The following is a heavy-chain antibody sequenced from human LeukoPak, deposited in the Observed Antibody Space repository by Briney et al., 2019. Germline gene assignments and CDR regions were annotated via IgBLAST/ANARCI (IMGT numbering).Heavy chain of an antibody. CDR3: AREIDRDGYNRFFDY. CDR1: GYTFTTYA. J-gene: IGHJ4*02. Sequence: GASVKVSCKASGYTFTTYAMHWVRQAPGQRLEWTGWINAGNGNAKYSQKFQGRVTFTRDTSAYTVYMDLTSLRSEDTAIYYCAREIDRDGYNRFFDYWGQGTLVTVSS. CDR2: INAGNGNA. D-gene: IGHD5-24*01. V-gene: IGHV1-3*01.